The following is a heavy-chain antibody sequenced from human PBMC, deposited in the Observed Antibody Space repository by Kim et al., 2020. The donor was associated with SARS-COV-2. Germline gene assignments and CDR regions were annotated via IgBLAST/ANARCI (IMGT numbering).Heavy chain of an antibody. V-gene: IGHV3-21*04. CDR1: GFTFSSYS. CDR3: AREVPAAIYYYYYYGMDV. Sequence: GGSLRLSCAASGFTFSSYSMNWVRQAPGKGLEWVSSISSSSSYIYYADSVKGRFTISRDNAKNSLYLQMNSLRAEDTAVYYCAREVPAAIYYYYYYGMDVWGQGTTVTVSS. CDR2: ISSSSSYI. D-gene: IGHD2-2*02. J-gene: IGHJ6*02.